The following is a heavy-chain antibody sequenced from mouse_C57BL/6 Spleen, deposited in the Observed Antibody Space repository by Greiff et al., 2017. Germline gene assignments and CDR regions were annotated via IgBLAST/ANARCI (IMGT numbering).Heavy chain of an antibody. Sequence: QVQLQQPGAELVKPGASVKLSCKASGYTFTSYWMHWVKQRPGQGLEWIGMIHPNSGSTNYNEKFKSKATLTVDKSSSTAYMQLSSLTSEDSAVYYCARWRDGYYYAMDYWGQGTSVTVSS. D-gene: IGHD1-1*01. CDR2: IHPNSGST. CDR1: GYTFTSYW. CDR3: ARWRDGYYYAMDY. J-gene: IGHJ4*01. V-gene: IGHV1-64*01.